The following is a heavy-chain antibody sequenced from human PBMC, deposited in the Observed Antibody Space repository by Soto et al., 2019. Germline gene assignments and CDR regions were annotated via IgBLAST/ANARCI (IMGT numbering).Heavy chain of an antibody. D-gene: IGHD6-13*01. V-gene: IGHV3-48*01. CDR1: GFTFSTLS. CDR3: ARHPERIAQIGWLDP. J-gene: IGHJ5*02. Sequence: GGSLKPSGAPLGFTFSTLSMNWVPQAPGKGLEWVSYISSSSSTIYYADSVKGRFTISRDNAKNSLYLQMNSLRAEDTAVYYCARHPERIAQIGWLDPWGQGTLVTVSS. CDR2: ISSSSSTI.